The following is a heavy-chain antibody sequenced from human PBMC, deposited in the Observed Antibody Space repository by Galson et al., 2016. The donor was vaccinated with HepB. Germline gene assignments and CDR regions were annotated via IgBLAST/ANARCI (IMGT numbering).Heavy chain of an antibody. V-gene: IGHV3-48*02. CDR3: ARGPRWLQLGYYFDD. CDR1: GFDFRRYA. CDR2: ISSTGSSI. D-gene: IGHD5-24*01. J-gene: IGHJ4*02. Sequence: SLRLSCAASGFDFRRYAMNWVRQAPGKGLQWLSYISSTGSSIYYEDSLKGRLTVSRDNVRSFLFLKLDDLRDEDTAIYYCARGPRWLQLGYYFDDWGQGVLVTVAS.